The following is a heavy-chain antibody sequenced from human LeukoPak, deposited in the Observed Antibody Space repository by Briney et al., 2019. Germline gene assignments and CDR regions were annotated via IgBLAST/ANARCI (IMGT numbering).Heavy chain of an antibody. D-gene: IGHD6-6*01. CDR3: AKAIAARLTEFDY. CDR1: GFTLSSHW. CDR2: IKQDGSET. V-gene: IGHV3-7*01. J-gene: IGHJ4*02. Sequence: GGSLRLSCAASGFTLSSHWMGWVRQAPGKGLEWVANIKQDGSETYYVGSVKGRFTISRDNAKNSLYLQMNSLGVDDTAVYYCAKAIAARLTEFDYWGQGTLVTVSS.